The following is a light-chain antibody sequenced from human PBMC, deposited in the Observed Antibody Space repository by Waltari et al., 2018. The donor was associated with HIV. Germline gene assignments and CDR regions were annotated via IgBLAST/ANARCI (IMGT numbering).Light chain of an antibody. CDR3: QQRSNWSYT. CDR2: DAS. Sequence: EIVFTQSPATLSLSPGDRATLSCRASQSVSSYLAWYQQKPGQAPRLLIYDASNRATGIPARFSGSGSGTDFTLTISSLEPEDFAVYYCQQRSNWSYTFGQGTKLEIK. J-gene: IGKJ2*01. CDR1: QSVSSY. V-gene: IGKV3-11*01.